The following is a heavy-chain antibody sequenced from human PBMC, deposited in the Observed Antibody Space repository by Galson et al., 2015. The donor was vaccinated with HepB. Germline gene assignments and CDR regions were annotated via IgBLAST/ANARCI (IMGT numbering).Heavy chain of an antibody. V-gene: IGHV3-33*01. CDR2: IWYDDGSQK. Sequence: SLRLSCAASGVAFRNFGMHWVRQAPGKGLEWVAVIWYDDGSQKYYADSVKGRFTISRDNAKNSLFLQMSSLRDDDTAVYFCARRPIVIVPTAEYYLDHWGRGVLVTVSS. D-gene: IGHD2-21*01. CDR3: ARRPIVIVPTAEYYLDH. CDR1: GVAFRNFG. J-gene: IGHJ4*02.